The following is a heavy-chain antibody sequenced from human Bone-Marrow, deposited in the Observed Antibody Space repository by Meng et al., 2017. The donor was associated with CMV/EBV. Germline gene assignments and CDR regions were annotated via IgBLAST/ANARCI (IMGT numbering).Heavy chain of an antibody. CDR3: ARIRRLGVRGAADY. V-gene: IGHV4-34*01. Sequence: ESLKISCAVYGGSFSGYYWSWIRQPPGKGLEWIGEINHSGSTNYNPSLKSRVTISVDTSKNQFSLKLSSVTAADTAVYYCARIRRLGVRGAADYWGQGTLVTVSS. CDR1: GGSFSGYY. J-gene: IGHJ4*02. CDR2: INHSGST. D-gene: IGHD3-10*01.